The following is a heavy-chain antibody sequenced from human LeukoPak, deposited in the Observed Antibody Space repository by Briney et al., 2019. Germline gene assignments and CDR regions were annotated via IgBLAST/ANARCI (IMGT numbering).Heavy chain of an antibody. CDR1: GGSISSSSYY. CDR2: IYYSGST. V-gene: IGHV4-39*07. J-gene: IGHJ5*02. D-gene: IGHD4-17*01. CDR3: ATRDPLQNDYGDYVDWFDP. Sequence: SETLSLTCTVSGGSISSSSYYWGWIRQPPGKGLEWIGSIYYSGSTYYNPSLKSRVTISVDTSKNQFSLKLSSVTAADTAVYYCATRDPLQNDYGDYVDWFDPWGQEPWSPSPQ.